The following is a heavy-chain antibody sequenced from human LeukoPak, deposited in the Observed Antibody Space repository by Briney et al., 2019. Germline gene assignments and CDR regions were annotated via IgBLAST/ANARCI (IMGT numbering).Heavy chain of an antibody. Sequence: PGGSLRLSCAASEFTFSSYEMNWIRQAPGKGLEWVSHISTSGSSVHYADSVKGRFTISRDNAKNSLYLQMNSLRAEDTAVYYCARRGARGVLDALDIWGQGTMVTVCS. V-gene: IGHV3-48*03. D-gene: IGHD3-10*01. CDR2: ISTSGSSV. CDR1: EFTFSSYE. J-gene: IGHJ3*02. CDR3: ARRGARGVLDALDI.